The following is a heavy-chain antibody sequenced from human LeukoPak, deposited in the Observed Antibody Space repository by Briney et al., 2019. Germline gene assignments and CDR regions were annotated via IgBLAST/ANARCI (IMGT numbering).Heavy chain of an antibody. Sequence: PSETLSLTCTVSGGSISSYYWSLIRQPPGKGLEWIGYIYYSGSTNHNPSLKSRVTISVDTSKNQFSLKLSSVTAADTAVYYCAIDYGGNSYYYYYMDVWGKGTTVTVSS. V-gene: IGHV4-59*01. J-gene: IGHJ6*03. CDR3: AIDYGGNSYYYYYMDV. CDR1: GGSISSYY. D-gene: IGHD4-23*01. CDR2: IYYSGST.